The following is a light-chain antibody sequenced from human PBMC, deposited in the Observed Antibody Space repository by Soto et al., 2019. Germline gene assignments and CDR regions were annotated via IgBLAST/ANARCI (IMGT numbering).Light chain of an antibody. CDR3: QQYNNWPMWT. V-gene: IGKV3-15*01. Sequence: EIVLTQSPGTLSLSPGERATLSCRASQSVSSSYLAGYQQKPGQAPRILLYGASTRATGIPARFSGSGSGTEFTLIISSVEPEDFAVYYCQQYNNWPMWTFGQGTKVDIK. J-gene: IGKJ1*01. CDR1: QSVSSSY. CDR2: GAS.